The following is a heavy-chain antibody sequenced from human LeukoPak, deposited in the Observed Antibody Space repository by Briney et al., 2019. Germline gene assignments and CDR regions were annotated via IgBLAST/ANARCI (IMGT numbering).Heavy chain of an antibody. Sequence: KSSETLSLTCTVSGYSISSGYYWGWIRQPPGKGLEWIGSIYHSGSTYYNPSLKSRVTISVDTSKNQFSLKLSSVTAADTAVYYCARVAGGYCSGGSCHSGYYYMDVWGKGTTVTISS. CDR3: ARVAGGYCSGGSCHSGYYYMDV. CDR2: IYHSGST. CDR1: GYSISSGYY. V-gene: IGHV4-38-2*02. D-gene: IGHD2-15*01. J-gene: IGHJ6*03.